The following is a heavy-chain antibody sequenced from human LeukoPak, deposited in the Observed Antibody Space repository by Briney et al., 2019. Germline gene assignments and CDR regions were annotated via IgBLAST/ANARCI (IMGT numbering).Heavy chain of an antibody. CDR1: GFTFSSYG. D-gene: IGHD6-19*01. V-gene: IGHV3-30*02. CDR3: AKDASSGFTRYFDY. J-gene: IGHJ4*02. Sequence: GRSLRLSCAASGFTFSSYGMHWVRRAPGKGLEWVTFIRYDGSNKYYADSVKGRFTISRDNSKNTLYMQMNSLRAEDTAVYFCAKDASSGFTRYFDYWGQGTLVTVSS. CDR2: IRYDGSNK.